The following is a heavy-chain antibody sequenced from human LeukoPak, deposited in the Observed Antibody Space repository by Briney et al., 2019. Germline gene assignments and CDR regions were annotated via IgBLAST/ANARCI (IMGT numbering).Heavy chain of an antibody. J-gene: IGHJ4*02. V-gene: IGHV3-9*03. D-gene: IGHD3-3*01. CDR3: AKDISRRVDFWSGFFDY. CDR2: ISWNSGSI. Sequence: PGGSLRLSCAASGFTFSSYAMSWVRQAPGKGLEWVSGISWNSGSIGYADSVKGRFTISRDNAKNSLYLQMNSLRAEDMALYYCAKDISRRVDFWSGFFDYWGQGTLVTVSS. CDR1: GFTFSSYA.